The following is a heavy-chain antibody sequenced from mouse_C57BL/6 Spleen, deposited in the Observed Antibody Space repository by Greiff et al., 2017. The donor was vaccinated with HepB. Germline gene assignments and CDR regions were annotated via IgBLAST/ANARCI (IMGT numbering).Heavy chain of an antibody. Sequence: VQLKESGGDLVKPGGSLKLSCAASGFTFSSYGMSWVRQTPDKRLEWVATISSGGSYTYYPDSVKGRFTISRDNAKNTLYLQRSSLKSEDTAMYYCGKGGGDLHWYFDVWGTGTTVTVSS. V-gene: IGHV5-6*01. CDR1: GFTFSSYG. CDR3: GKGGGDLHWYFDV. D-gene: IGHD3-3*01. J-gene: IGHJ1*03. CDR2: ISSGGSYT.